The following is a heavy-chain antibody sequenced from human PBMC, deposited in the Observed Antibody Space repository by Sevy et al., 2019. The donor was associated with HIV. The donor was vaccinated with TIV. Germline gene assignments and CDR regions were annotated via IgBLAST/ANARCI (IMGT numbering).Heavy chain of an antibody. CDR3: ARDSLGVPAAMGYYYYGMDV. V-gene: IGHV3-53*01. J-gene: IGHJ6*02. CDR2: IYSGGST. D-gene: IGHD2-2*01. CDR1: GFTVSSNY. Sequence: GGSLRLSCAASGFTVSSNYMSWVRQAPGKGLEWISVIYSGGSTYYADAVKGRFTISRDNSKNTLYLQMNSLRAEDTAMYYCARDSLGVPAAMGYYYYGMDVWGQGITVTVSS.